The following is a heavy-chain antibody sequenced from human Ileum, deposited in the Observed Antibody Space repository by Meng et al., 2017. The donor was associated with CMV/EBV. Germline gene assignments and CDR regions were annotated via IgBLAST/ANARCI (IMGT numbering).Heavy chain of an antibody. CDR2: ISGSGGST. CDR3: AKDYSGYDSHFDY. J-gene: IGHJ4*02. Sequence: GGSLRLSCAASGFIFSSYAMSWVRQAPGKGLEWVSSISGSGGSTHYADSVKGRFTISRDNSKHTLYLQMNSLRAEDTAVYCCAKDYSGYDSHFDYWGQGTLVTVSS. D-gene: IGHD5-12*01. CDR1: GFIFSSYA. V-gene: IGHV3-23*01.